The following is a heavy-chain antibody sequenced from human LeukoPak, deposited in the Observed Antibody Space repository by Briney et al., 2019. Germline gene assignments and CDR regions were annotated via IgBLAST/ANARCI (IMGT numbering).Heavy chain of an antibody. D-gene: IGHD4-11*01. CDR3: AREAVISSYYYYYYMDV. V-gene: IGHV4-4*07. CDR2: IYTSGST. CDR1: GGSISSYY. J-gene: IGHJ6*03. Sequence: SETLSLTCTVSGGSISSYYWSWIRQSAGKGLEWIGRIYTSGSTNYNPSLKSRVAMSIDTSKNQFSLKLSSVTAADTAVYYCAREAVISSYYYYYYMDVWGKGTTVTVSS.